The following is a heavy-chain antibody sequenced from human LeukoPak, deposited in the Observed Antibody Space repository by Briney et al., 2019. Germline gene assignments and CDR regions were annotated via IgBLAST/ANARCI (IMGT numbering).Heavy chain of an antibody. V-gene: IGHV3-15*01. CDR3: TTDPTARHYYHYYSLDV. CDR1: EFTFTYAW. CDR2: IKSEADGMTT. Sequence: PGGSLRLSCAASEFTFTYAWMSWVRQAPGKGLEWVGRIKSEADGMTTDYAAPVKGRFTISRDDSKNTLYLQMNSLKPGDTAVYYCTTDPTARHYYHYYSLDVWCQGATVTVSS. J-gene: IGHJ6*02.